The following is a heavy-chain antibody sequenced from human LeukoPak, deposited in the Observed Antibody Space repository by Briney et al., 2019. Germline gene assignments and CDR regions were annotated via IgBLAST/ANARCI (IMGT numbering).Heavy chain of an antibody. J-gene: IGHJ4*02. CDR3: ATSESQTKFDY. CDR1: GYSFTSYW. V-gene: IGHV5-51*01. Sequence: GESLKISCKGSGYSFTSYWIGWVRQMPGKGLEWMGIIFPGDSDTTYSPSFHGQVTISADKSINTAYLQWSSLKASDTAMFYCATSESQTKFDYWGQGTLVTVSS. D-gene: IGHD1/OR15-1a*01. CDR2: IFPGDSDT.